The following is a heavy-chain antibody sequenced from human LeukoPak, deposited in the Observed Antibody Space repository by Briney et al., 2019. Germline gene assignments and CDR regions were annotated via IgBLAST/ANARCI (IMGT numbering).Heavy chain of an antibody. D-gene: IGHD6-19*01. V-gene: IGHV3-30*18. CDR1: GFTFSSHG. Sequence: GGSLRLSCAASGFTFSSHGMHWVRQAPGKGLEWVAVTSYDGSDTYYADSVKGRFTISRDNSKNTLYLQINSLRAEDTAVYYCAKDRWIRRISLAGQDYWGQGTLVTVSS. CDR3: AKDRWIRRISLAGQDY. J-gene: IGHJ4*02. CDR2: TSYDGSDT.